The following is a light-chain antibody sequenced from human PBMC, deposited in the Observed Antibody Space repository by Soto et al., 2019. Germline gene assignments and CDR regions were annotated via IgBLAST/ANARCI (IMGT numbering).Light chain of an antibody. CDR3: MQALQTPPWT. CDR1: QSLLHSNGYNY. J-gene: IGKJ1*01. V-gene: IGKV2-28*01. Sequence: DSVMTPSPLSLPVTPGEPASTSCRSSQSLLHSNGYNYLDRYLQKPGQSPQLLHYLGSNRASGVSDMFSGSGSGTDFTVKISRVEAEDVGVYCCMQALQTPPWTFGQGTKLEIK. CDR2: LGS.